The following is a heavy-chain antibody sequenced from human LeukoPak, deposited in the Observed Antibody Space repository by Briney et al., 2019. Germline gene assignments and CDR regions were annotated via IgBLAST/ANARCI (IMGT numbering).Heavy chain of an antibody. CDR1: GGSISSYY. CDR2: IYYSGST. Sequence: SETLSLTCTVSGGSISSYYWSWIRQPPGKGLEWIGYIYYSGSTNYNPSLKSRVTISVDTSKNQFSLKLSSVTAADTAVYYCAREASGYDYGYYYYYGMDVWGQGTTVTVSS. V-gene: IGHV4-59*12. J-gene: IGHJ6*02. CDR3: AREASGYDYGYYYYYGMDV. D-gene: IGHD5-12*01.